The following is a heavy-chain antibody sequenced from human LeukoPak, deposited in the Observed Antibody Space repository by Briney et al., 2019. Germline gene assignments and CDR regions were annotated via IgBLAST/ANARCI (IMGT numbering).Heavy chain of an antibody. D-gene: IGHD3-16*01. V-gene: IGHV3-74*01. CDR1: GFTFSIYW. J-gene: IGHJ4*02. Sequence: GGSLRLSCTASGFTFSIYWMHWVRQAPGKGLVWVSRTNSDGSSTIYADSVKGRFTISRDNAKNTLYLQMNSLRAEDTAVYYCVREYYGAFDHWGQGTLVTVSS. CDR2: TNSDGSST. CDR3: VREYYGAFDH.